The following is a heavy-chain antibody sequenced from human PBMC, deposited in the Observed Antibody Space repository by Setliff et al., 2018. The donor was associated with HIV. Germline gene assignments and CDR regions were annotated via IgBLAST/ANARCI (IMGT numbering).Heavy chain of an antibody. CDR1: GYTFTDFG. D-gene: IGHD2-15*01. CDR3: ARAGAAETSHFDY. J-gene: IGHJ4*02. V-gene: IGHV1-18*01. Sequence: ASVKVSCKASGYTFTDFGITWVRQAPGQGLEWMGWIGAFNGNTLYPQNLQGRVTMTTDTSTRTAYMELRSLRSDDTAVYFCARAGAAETSHFDYWGQGTLVTVSS. CDR2: IGAFNGNT.